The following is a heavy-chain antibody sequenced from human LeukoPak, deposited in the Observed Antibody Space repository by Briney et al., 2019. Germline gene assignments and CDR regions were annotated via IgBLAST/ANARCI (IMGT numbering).Heavy chain of an antibody. J-gene: IGHJ4*02. CDR2: TYYRSKWYN. D-gene: IGHD1-1*01. Sequence: SQTLSLTCAISGDSVSSNSAAWDWIRQSPSRGLEWLGRTYYRSKWYNDYAISVKSRITINPATSKNQFSLQLNSVTPEDTAVYYCAKSKSGERYFDYWGQGKLVTVSS. CDR3: AKSKSGERYFDY. CDR1: GDSVSSNSAA. V-gene: IGHV6-1*01.